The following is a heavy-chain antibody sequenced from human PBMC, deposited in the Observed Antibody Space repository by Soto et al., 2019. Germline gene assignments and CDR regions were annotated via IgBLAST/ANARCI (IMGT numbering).Heavy chain of an antibody. J-gene: IGHJ4*02. Sequence: SETLSLTCTVSGGSISSYYWSWIRQPPGKGLEWIGYIYYSGSTNYNPSLKSRVTISVNTSENQFSLKLSSVTAADTAVYYCARHIALSGSFPFDYWGQGTLVTVTS. CDR1: GGSISSYY. CDR3: ARHIALSGSFPFDY. CDR2: IYYSGST. D-gene: IGHD3-3*01. V-gene: IGHV4-59*08.